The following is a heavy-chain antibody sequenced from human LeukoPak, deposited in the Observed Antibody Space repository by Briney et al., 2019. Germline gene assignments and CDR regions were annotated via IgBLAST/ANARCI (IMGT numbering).Heavy chain of an antibody. CDR1: GYTFTSYD. CDR2: MNPNSGNT. V-gene: IGHV1-8*03. Sequence: VKVSCKASGYTFTSYDINWVRQATGQGLEWMGWMNPNSGNTGYAQKFQSRVTITRNTSISTAYMELSSLRSEDTAVYYCARGKAAAGGTAFDIWGQGTMVTVSS. CDR3: ARGKAAAGGTAFDI. J-gene: IGHJ3*02. D-gene: IGHD6-13*01.